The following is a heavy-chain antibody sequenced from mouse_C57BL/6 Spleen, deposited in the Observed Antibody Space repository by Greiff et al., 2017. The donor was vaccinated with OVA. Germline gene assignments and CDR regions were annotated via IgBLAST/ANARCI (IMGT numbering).Heavy chain of an antibody. V-gene: IGHV1-26*01. CDR1: GYTFTDYY. CDR3: ARSRGAMDY. J-gene: IGHJ4*01. Sequence: VQLQQSGPELVKPGASVKISCKASGYTFTDYYMNWVKQSHGKSLEWIGDINHNNGGTSYNQKFKGKATLTVDKSSSTAYMELRSLASEDSAVYYCARSRGAMDYWGQGTSVTVSS. CDR2: INHNNGGT.